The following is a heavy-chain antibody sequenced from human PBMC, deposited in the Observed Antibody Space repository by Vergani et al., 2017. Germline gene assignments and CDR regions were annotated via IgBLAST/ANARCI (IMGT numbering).Heavy chain of an antibody. CDR2: IYYSGST. V-gene: IGHV4-59*01. CDR3: ARESGNYGDYDDAFDI. CDR1: GGSISSYY. D-gene: IGHD4-17*01. Sequence: QVQLQESGPGLVKPSETLSLTCTVSGGSISSYYWSWIRQPPGEGLEWIGYIYYSGSTNYNTSLKSRVTISVDTSKNQFSLKLSSVTAADTAVYYCARESGNYGDYDDAFDIWGQGTMVTVSS. J-gene: IGHJ3*02.